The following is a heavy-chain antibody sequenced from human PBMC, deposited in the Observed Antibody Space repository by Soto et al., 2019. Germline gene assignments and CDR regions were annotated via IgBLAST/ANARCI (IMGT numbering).Heavy chain of an antibody. D-gene: IGHD2-15*01. J-gene: IGHJ6*03. CDR2: IYYCGST. CDR3: ASLRGYCSGASCYSGYYYFMNV. CDR1: GGSISNYY. V-gene: IGHV4-59*08. Sequence: QVQLQESGPGLVKPSETLSLTCTVSGGSISNYYWSWIRQPPGKGLEWIGYIYYCGSTNYNPSLKSRGTISVDTSKNQFSLKPSSVNAADTAVYYCASLRGYCSGASCYSGYYYFMNVWGKGTTVTVSS.